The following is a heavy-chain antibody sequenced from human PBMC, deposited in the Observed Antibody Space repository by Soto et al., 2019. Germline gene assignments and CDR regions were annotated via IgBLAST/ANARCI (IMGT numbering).Heavy chain of an antibody. CDR2: VSTHNGNT. J-gene: IGHJ4*02. Sequence: ASVKVSCKSSDYTFTSKHISWVQQAPGQGLEWMGWVSTHNGNTNYAQKFQDRVTMTTDTSTSTAYMELGSLRYEDTAVYFCASADYGDNDYWGQGTLVTV. CDR3: ASADYGDNDY. V-gene: IGHV1-18*01. CDR1: DYTFTSKH. D-gene: IGHD4-17*01.